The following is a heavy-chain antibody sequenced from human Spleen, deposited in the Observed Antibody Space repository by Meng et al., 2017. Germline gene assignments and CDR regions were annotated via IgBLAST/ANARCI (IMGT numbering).Heavy chain of an antibody. Sequence: LRLSCTVSGGSISSGGHSWSWIRQHPGKGLEWIGYIYYSGITYYNPSLKSRVTISVDRTKSQFSLKVTSVTAADTAVYYCARDYYSTGSYDYWGQGTLVTVSS. D-gene: IGHD3-10*01. CDR1: GGSISSGGHS. J-gene: IGHJ4*02. V-gene: IGHV4-31*03. CDR3: ARDYYSTGSYDY. CDR2: IYYSGIT.